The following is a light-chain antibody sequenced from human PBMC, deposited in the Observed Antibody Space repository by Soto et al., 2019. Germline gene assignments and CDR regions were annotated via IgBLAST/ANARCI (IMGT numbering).Light chain of an antibody. CDR1: SSNIGAGYD. J-gene: IGLJ3*02. CDR2: GNS. V-gene: IGLV1-40*01. CDR3: QSYDSSLSGWV. Sequence: QSVLTQPPSVSGAPGQRVTMSRTGSSSNIGAGYDVHWYQQLPGTAPKLLIYGNSNRPSGVPDRFSGSKSGTSASLAITGLRAEDEADYYCQSYDSSLSGWVFGGGTKLTVL.